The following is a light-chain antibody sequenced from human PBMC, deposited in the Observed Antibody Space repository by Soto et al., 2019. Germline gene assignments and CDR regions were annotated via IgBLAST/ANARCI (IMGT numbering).Light chain of an antibody. CDR1: QSVSNNY. Sequence: ETVLTQSPGTLSLSPGERATLSCRASQSVSNNYLAWVQQKPGQAPRLLIYGASSRATGIPDRFSGSWSGTDFTLTITRLEPEDFAVYYCQQYGSLSWTFGQGTKVEI. CDR2: GAS. J-gene: IGKJ1*01. CDR3: QQYGSLSWT. V-gene: IGKV3-20*01.